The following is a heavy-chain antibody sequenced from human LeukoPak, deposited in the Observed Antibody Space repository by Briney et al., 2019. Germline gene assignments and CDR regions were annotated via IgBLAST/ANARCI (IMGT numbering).Heavy chain of an antibody. J-gene: IGHJ4*02. CDR3: ARDYDHLWRSYRANHNYFDD. CDR1: GYTFTSYA. CDR2: INAGNGNT. V-gene: IGHV1-3*01. D-gene: IGHD3-16*02. Sequence: GASVKVSCKASGYTFTSYAMHWVRQAPGQRLEWMGWINAGNGNTKYSQKFQGRVTIPRDTSASTAYMELSSLTSEDTAVYYCARDYDHLWRSYRANHNYFDDWGQGTLVTVSS.